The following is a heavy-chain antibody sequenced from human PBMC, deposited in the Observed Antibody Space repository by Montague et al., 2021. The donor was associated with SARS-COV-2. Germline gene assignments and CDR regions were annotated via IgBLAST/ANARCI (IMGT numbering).Heavy chain of an antibody. D-gene: IGHD3-22*01. CDR1: DGSFSDYS. J-gene: IGHJ4*02. V-gene: IGHV4-34*01. Sequence: SETVSLTCAVYDGSFSDYSWTWIRQPAGKGLEWIGEFNHRGSTNXNPSLKSRVTISVDTSKNQFSLKMTSVTAADTAVYYCARGRQHINMVVVVVTGGEYYFDFWGQGTLVAVSS. CDR3: ARGRQHINMVVVVVTGGEYYFDF. CDR2: FNHRGST.